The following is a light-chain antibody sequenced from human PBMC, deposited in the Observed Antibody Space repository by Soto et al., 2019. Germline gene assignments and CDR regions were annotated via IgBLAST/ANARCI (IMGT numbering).Light chain of an antibody. J-gene: IGLJ1*01. V-gene: IGLV2-14*03. CDR2: DVA. CDR3: VSYTHSTTYV. CDR1: SSDVGGSNF. Sequence: QSALTQPASVSDSPGQSITISCTGTSSDVGGSNFVSWYQQHPGKPPKLIIYDVANRPSGVSNRFSGSKSGSTASLIISRLPTEDEADYYCVSYTHSTTYVFGTGNKVTVL.